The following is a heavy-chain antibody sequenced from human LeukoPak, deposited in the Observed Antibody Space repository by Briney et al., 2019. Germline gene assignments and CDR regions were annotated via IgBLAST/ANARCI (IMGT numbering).Heavy chain of an antibody. CDR2: IIPIFGTA. CDR3: ARGGIPYYYYYMDV. J-gene: IGHJ6*03. Sequence: SVKVSCKASAYTLTNYGISWVRQAPGQGPEWMGGIIPIFGTANYAQKFQGRVTITTDESTSTAYMELSSLRSEDTAVYYCARGGIPYYYYYMDVWGKGTTVTVSS. V-gene: IGHV1-69*05. CDR1: AYTLTNYG.